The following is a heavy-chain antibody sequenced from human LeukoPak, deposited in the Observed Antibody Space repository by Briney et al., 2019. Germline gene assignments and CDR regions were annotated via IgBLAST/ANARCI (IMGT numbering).Heavy chain of an antibody. CDR3: AKGYCSSTSCYVDY. J-gene: IGHJ4*02. D-gene: IGHD2-2*01. CDR2: ISWNSGSI. CDR1: GFTFDDYA. V-gene: IGHV3-9*01. Sequence: GGSLRLSCAASGFTFDDYAMHWVRQAPGRGLEWVSGISWNSGSIGYADSVKGRFTISRDNAKNSLYLQMNSLRAEDTALYYCAKGYCSSTSCYVDYWGQGTLVTVSS.